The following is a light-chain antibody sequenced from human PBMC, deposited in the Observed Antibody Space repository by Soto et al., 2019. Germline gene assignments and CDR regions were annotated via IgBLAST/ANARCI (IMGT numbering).Light chain of an antibody. Sequence: DIQMTQSPSSLSASVGDRVTITCRASQVIGNDLGWFQQKPGQAPKCLIYAASVLQSGVPSRFSGSGAGTECTLTISSLQPDDFATYYCLQHKTYPWTFGQGTKVEIK. CDR1: QVIGND. J-gene: IGKJ1*01. V-gene: IGKV1-17*01. CDR2: AAS. CDR3: LQHKTYPWT.